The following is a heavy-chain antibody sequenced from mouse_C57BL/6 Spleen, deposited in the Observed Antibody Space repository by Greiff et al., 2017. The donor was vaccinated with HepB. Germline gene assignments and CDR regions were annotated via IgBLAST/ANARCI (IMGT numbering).Heavy chain of an antibody. Sequence: QVQLQQSGPELVKPGASVKISCKASGYAFSSSWMNWVKQRPGQGLEWIGRIYPGDGDTNYNGKFKGKATLTADKSSSTAYMQLSSLTSEDSAVYFCAREYYGSIYYWGQGTLVTVSA. CDR3: AREYYGSIYY. CDR2: IYPGDGDT. CDR1: GYAFSSSW. J-gene: IGHJ3*01. V-gene: IGHV1-82*01. D-gene: IGHD1-1*01.